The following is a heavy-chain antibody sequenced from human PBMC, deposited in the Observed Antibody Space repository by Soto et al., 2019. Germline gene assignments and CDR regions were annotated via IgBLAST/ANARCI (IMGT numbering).Heavy chain of an antibody. V-gene: IGHV4-34*01. D-gene: IGHD2-2*01. CDR3: ARDNCSSTSCWDY. CDR2: INHSGST. Sequence: SATLSLTCAVYGGSFSGYYWSWIRQPPGKGLEWIGEINHSGSTNYNPALKSRVTISVDKSKNQFPLKLSSGTAADTAVYYCARDNCSSTSCWDYWGQGTLVTVSS. J-gene: IGHJ4*02. CDR1: GGSFSGYY.